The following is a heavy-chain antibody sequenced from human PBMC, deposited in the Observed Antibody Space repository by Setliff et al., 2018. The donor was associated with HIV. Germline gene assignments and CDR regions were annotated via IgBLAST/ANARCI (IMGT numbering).Heavy chain of an antibody. V-gene: IGHV4-34*01. CDR2: INHSGST. CDR3: ARMYSGYDWSPAGARTRYFDY. D-gene: IGHD5-12*01. J-gene: IGHJ4*02. CDR1: GGSFSGYY. Sequence: SETLSLTCAVYGGSFSGYYWNWIRQPPGKGLEWVGEINHSGSTNYNPSLKSRVTISVDTSKNQFSLKLSSVTAADTAVYYCARMYSGYDWSPAGARTRYFDYWGQGTLVTVSS.